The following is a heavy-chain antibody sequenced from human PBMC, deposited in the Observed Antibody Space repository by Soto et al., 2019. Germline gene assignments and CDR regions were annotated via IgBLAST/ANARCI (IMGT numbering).Heavy chain of an antibody. CDR3: ARREQQEYYFDY. CDR1: GGTFSSYA. D-gene: IGHD6-13*01. J-gene: IGHJ4*02. V-gene: IGHV1-69*01. Sequence: QVQLVQSGAEVKKPGSSVKVSCKASGGTFSSYAISWVRQAPGQGLEWMGGIIPISGTANYAQKCQGRVTITADESTSTAYMELSSLRSEDTAVYYCARREQQEYYFDYWGQGTLVTVSP. CDR2: IIPISGTA.